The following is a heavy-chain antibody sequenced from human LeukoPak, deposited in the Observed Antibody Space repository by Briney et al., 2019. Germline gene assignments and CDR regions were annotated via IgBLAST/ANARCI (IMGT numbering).Heavy chain of an antibody. Sequence: SVKVSCKASGGTFSSYAISWVRQAPGQGLEWMGGIIPIFGTANYAQKFQGRVTITADESTSTAYMELSSLGSEDTAVYYCARVKVKGGYYSYYFDYWGQGTLVTVSS. CDR2: IIPIFGTA. V-gene: IGHV1-69*13. D-gene: IGHD3-10*01. J-gene: IGHJ4*02. CDR1: GGTFSSYA. CDR3: ARVKVKGGYYSYYFDY.